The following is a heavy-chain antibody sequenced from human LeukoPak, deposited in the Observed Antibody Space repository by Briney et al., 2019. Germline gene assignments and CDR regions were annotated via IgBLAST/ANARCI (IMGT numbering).Heavy chain of an antibody. D-gene: IGHD1-20*01. CDR2: ISAYNGNT. Sequence: GASVKVSCKASGYTFTSYGISWVRQAPGQGLEWMGWISAYNGNTNYAQKLQGRVTMTTDTSTSTAYMELRSLRSDDTAVYYCARDDGDGIITGTTVFDYWGQGTLVTVSS. CDR3: ARDDGDGIITGTTVFDY. J-gene: IGHJ4*02. V-gene: IGHV1-18*01. CDR1: GYTFTSYG.